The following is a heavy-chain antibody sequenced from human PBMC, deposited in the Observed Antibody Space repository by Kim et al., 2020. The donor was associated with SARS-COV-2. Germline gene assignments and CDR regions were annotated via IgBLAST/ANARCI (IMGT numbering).Heavy chain of an antibody. CDR3: TTGPIRYY. V-gene: IGHV3-15*01. Sequence: GGSLRLSCAASGFTFSNAWMSWVRQAPGKGLEWVGHIKSKTDGGTTDYAATVKGRFTISRDDSKNTLYLQMNSLKTEDTAVYYCTTGPIRYYWGQGTLVTVSS. CDR2: IKSKTDGGTT. J-gene: IGHJ4*02. CDR1: GFTFSNAW.